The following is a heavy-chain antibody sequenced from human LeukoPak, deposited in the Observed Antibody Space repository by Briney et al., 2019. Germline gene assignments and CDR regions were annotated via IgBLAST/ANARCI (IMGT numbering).Heavy chain of an antibody. V-gene: IGHV1-46*03. CDR1: GYTFTSYY. J-gene: IGHJ3*02. D-gene: IGHD3-22*01. Sequence: ASVKVSCKASGYTFTSYYMHWVRQAPGQGLEWMGIISPSGGSTSYAQKFQGRVTMTRDTSTSTVYMELSSLRSEDTAVYYCARGPYLSYYYDSSGSPGAFDIWGQGTMVTVSS. CDR2: ISPSGGST. CDR3: ARGPYLSYYYDSSGSPGAFDI.